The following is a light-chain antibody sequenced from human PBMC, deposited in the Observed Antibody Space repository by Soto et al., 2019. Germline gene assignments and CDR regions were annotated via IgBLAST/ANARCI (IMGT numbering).Light chain of an antibody. CDR3: SSYTTSNTVV. V-gene: IGLV2-14*01. CDR1: SSDVGGYDY. CDR2: DVT. Sequence: ALTQPASVSGSPGQSITISCTGTSSDVGGYDYVSWYQQHPGKVPKLMIYDVTHRPSGVSDRFSGSKSGNTASLTISGLQAEDEADYYCSSYTTSNTVVFGGGTQLTVL. J-gene: IGLJ2*01.